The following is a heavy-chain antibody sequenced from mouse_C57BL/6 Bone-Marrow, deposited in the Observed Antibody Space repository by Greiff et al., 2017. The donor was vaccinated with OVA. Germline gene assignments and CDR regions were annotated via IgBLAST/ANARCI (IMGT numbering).Heavy chain of an antibody. CDR1: GFTFSDYG. CDR3: ARRWVRPDYYAMDY. J-gene: IGHJ4*01. CDR2: ISSGSSTI. D-gene: IGHD1-2*01. Sequence: EVQGVESGGGLVKPGGSLKLSCAASGFTFSDYGMHWVRQAPEKGLEWVAYISSGSSTIYYADTVKGRFTISRDNAKNTLFLQMTSLRSEDTAMYYCARRWVRPDYYAMDYWGQGTSVTVSS. V-gene: IGHV5-17*01.